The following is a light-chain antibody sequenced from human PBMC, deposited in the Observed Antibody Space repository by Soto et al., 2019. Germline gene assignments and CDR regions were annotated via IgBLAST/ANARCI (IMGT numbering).Light chain of an antibody. CDR1: QSVDSH. J-gene: IGKJ5*01. CDR3: QQYSSSPPT. CDR2: GAS. Sequence: EIVLTQSPASLSLSPGERATLSCRASQSVDSHLVWYQQKPGQAPRLLIFGASNRATGIPARFSGSGSGTDFTLTISRLEPEDFAVYYCQQYSSSPPTFGQGTRLEIK. V-gene: IGKV3-20*01.